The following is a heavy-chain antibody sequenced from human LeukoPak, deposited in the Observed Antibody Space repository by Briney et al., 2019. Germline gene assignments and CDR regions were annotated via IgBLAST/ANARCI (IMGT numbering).Heavy chain of an antibody. CDR3: AREYDFWSGNYYYMDV. J-gene: IGHJ6*03. D-gene: IGHD3-3*01. CDR1: GGTFSSYA. Sequence: GASVKVSCKASGGTFSSYAISWVRQAPGQGLGWMGGIIPIFGTANYAQKFQGRVTITADESTSTAYMELSSLRSEDTAVYYCAREYDFWSGNYYYMDVWGKGTTVTVSS. CDR2: IIPIFGTA. V-gene: IGHV1-69*01.